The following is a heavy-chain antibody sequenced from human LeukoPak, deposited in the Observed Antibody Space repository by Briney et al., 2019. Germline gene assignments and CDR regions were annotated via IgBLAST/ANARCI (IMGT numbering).Heavy chain of an antibody. CDR2: INHSGST. CDR3: ARVHPSYGDYPLLIDY. J-gene: IGHJ4*02. CDR1: GGSFSGYY. V-gene: IGHV4-34*01. Sequence: SEILSLTCAVYGGSFSGYYWSWIRQLPGKGLEWIGEINHSGSTNYNPSLKSRVTISVDTSKNQFSLKLSSVTAADTAVYYCARVHPSYGDYPLLIDYWGQGTLVTVSS. D-gene: IGHD4-17*01.